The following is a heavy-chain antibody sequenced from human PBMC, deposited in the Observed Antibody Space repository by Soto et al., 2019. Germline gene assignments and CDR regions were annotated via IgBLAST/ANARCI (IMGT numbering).Heavy chain of an antibody. CDR2: IYTSGRT. V-gene: IGHV4-4*07. D-gene: IGHD6-19*01. CDR3: ARLLSCVSSHTCFDS. Sequence: PSETLSLTCTGSGGSISSYYCKWSRQRDGKGLAWIGRIYTSGRTNYNPSIKSPVTMSVDTSKKQFSLKLRSVTAGGGAVYYCARLLSCVSSHTCFDSWGPGPLFTFYS. CDR1: GGSISSYY. J-gene: IGHJ5*01.